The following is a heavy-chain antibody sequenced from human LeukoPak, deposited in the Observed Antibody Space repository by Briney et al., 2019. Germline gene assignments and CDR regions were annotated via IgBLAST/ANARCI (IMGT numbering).Heavy chain of an antibody. V-gene: IGHV4-34*01. Sequence: GSLRLSCAASGFIFSNYAMTWVRQPPGKGLEWIGEINHSGSTNYNPSLKSRVTISVDTSKNQFSLKLSSVTAADTAVYYCARPDVAVAARGAFDIWGQGTMVTVSS. CDR3: ARPDVAVAARGAFDI. CDR2: INHSGST. J-gene: IGHJ3*02. D-gene: IGHD6-19*01. CDR1: GFIFSNYA.